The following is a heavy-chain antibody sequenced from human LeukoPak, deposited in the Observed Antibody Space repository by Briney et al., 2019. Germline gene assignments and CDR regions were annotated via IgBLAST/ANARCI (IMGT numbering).Heavy chain of an antibody. CDR2: ISSSSSYI. CDR3: ARDGNYYGMDV. Sequence: GVSLRLSCAASGFTFTSYSMNWVRQAPGKGLEWVSSISSSSSYIYYADSVRGRFTISRDNAKNSLYLQMNSLRAEDTAVYYCARDGNYYGMDVWGQGTTVTVSS. D-gene: IGHD2-15*01. V-gene: IGHV3-21*01. J-gene: IGHJ6*02. CDR1: GFTFTSYS.